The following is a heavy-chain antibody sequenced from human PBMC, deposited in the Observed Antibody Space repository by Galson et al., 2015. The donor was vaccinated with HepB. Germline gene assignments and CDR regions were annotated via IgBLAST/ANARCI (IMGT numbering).Heavy chain of an antibody. CDR2: INTDNINT. CDR1: GYIFSDYA. V-gene: IGHV1-3*04. J-gene: IGHJ4*02. CDR3: ARRFSNGGFD. D-gene: IGHD3-16*01. Sequence: SVKVSCKASGYIFSDYAIHWVRQAPGQRLEWMGRINTDNINTRYSQKFQDRVAITRDRSAKTAYMELSRLRSDDTAVYYCARRFSNGGFDWGQGTLVTVSS.